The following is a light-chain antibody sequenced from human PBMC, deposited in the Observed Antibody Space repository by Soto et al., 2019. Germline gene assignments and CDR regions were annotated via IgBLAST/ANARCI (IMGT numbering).Light chain of an antibody. CDR2: KAS. J-gene: IGKJ1*01. Sequence: DIQMTQSPSTLSASVGDRVTITCRASQSISSWLAWYQQKPGKAPNLLIYKASSLESGVPSRFSGSGSGTEFTLTISSLQLEDFATYYCLQHHSFPRTFGQGTKVEI. CDR3: LQHHSFPRT. V-gene: IGKV1-5*03. CDR1: QSISSW.